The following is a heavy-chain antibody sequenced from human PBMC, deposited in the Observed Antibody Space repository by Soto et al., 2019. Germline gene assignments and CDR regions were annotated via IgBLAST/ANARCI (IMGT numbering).Heavy chain of an antibody. CDR1: GFTFSSYS. CDR2: ISSSGDYI. J-gene: IGHJ6*02. CDR3: ARDINNRQHGMDV. V-gene: IGHV3-21*01. D-gene: IGHD1-1*01. Sequence: EVQLVESGGGLVKPGGSLRLSCAASGFTFSSYSINCVRQPPGKGLEWVSSISSSGDYIYYADSVKGRVTISRDNANNSLLLQMNSLRAEDTAVYFCARDINNRQHGMDVWGHGTTVTVSS.